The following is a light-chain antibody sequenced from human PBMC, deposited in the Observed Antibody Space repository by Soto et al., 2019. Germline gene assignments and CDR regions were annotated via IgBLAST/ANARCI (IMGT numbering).Light chain of an antibody. CDR1: NSDVGNYNL. J-gene: IGLJ1*01. CDR2: EVN. Sequence: QSVLTQPASVSGSPGQSITISCTGTNSDVGNYNLVSWYQQHPGKAPKLIIYEVNKRPSGVSSRFSGSKSGNTASLTIFGLQAEDEADYYCYSYAGGDTYYVFGPGTKSPS. V-gene: IGLV2-23*02. CDR3: YSYAGGDTYYV.